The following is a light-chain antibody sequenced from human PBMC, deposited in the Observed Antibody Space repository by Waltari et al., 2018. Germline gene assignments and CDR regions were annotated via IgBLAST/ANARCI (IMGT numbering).Light chain of an antibody. CDR2: EVS. CDR1: SSDVGSYNH. Sequence: QSALTQPPSVSGSPGQAVTIPCTGTSSDVGSYNHVSWYQQPPGTAPNLMIYEVSNRPSGVPDRFSGSKSGNTASLTISGLQAEDEADYYCSSYTSSSTGVFGGGTKLTVL. CDR3: SSYTSSSTGV. J-gene: IGLJ3*02. V-gene: IGLV2-18*02.